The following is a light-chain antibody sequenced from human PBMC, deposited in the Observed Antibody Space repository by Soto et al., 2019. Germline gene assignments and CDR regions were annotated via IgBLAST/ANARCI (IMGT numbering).Light chain of an antibody. Sequence: IQLTQSPSSLSASVGDRVTITCRASQGISSYLGWYQQKPGKAPNLLIYDASTLHSGVPSRFSGGGSGTDFTLTISSLQPEDFATYYCQQVNVYPSNFGGGTKVAIK. J-gene: IGKJ4*01. CDR1: QGISSY. CDR3: QQVNVYPSN. CDR2: DAS. V-gene: IGKV1-9*01.